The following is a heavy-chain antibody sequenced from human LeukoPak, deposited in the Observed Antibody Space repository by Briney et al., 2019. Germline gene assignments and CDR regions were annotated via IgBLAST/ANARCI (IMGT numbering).Heavy chain of an antibody. V-gene: IGHV1-46*01. Sequence: GASVKVSCKASGYTFVSHYMHWVRQAPGQGFEWMGIINPSDGTTIYAQKFQDRVTLTRDMSTSTVYMELSSLRSDDTAVYYCARDGGEYSYGYPDYWGQGTLVTVSS. CDR1: GYTFVSHY. CDR2: INPSDGTT. D-gene: IGHD5-18*01. CDR3: ARDGGEYSYGYPDY. J-gene: IGHJ4*02.